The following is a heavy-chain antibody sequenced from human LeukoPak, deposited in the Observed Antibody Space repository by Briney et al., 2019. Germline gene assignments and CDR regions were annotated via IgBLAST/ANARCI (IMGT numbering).Heavy chain of an antibody. CDR3: ATPRTGGYCSSTSCYYYYGMDV. Sequence: ASVKVSCKVSGYTLTELSMHWVRQAPGKGLEWTGGYDPEDGETIYAQKFQGRVTMTEDTSTDTAYMELSSLRSEDTAVYYCATPRTGGYCSSTSCYYYYGMDVWGKGTTVTVSS. D-gene: IGHD2-2*01. J-gene: IGHJ6*04. V-gene: IGHV1-24*01. CDR2: YDPEDGET. CDR1: GYTLTELS.